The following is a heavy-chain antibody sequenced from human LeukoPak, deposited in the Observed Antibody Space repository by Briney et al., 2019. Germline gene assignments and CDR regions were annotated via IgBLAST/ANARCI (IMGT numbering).Heavy chain of an antibody. J-gene: IGHJ4*02. Sequence: PGGSLRLSCAASGFTFSDFYMSWIRQAPGKGLEWLSDISSSSTDTNYADSVKGRFTISRDNAKNSLFLQLNSLRAEDTAVYYCARKTYYYDSGSYSKSYYLDYWGQGTLVTVSS. CDR1: GFTFSDFY. V-gene: IGHV3-11*06. CDR2: ISSSSTDT. CDR3: ARKTYYYDSGSYSKSYYLDY. D-gene: IGHD3-10*01.